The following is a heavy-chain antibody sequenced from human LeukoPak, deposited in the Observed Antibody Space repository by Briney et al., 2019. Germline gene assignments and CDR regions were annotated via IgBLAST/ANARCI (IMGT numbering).Heavy chain of an antibody. CDR1: GFTFSSYA. J-gene: IGHJ4*02. CDR3: ARAPDSSGYYYHFDY. Sequence: GGSLRLSCAASGFTFSSYAMHWVRQAPGKGLEWVAVISYDGSNKYYADSVKGRFTISRDNTKNTVYLQMNSLRPEDTAVYYCARAPDSSGYYYHFDYWGQGTLVTVSS. V-gene: IGHV3-30-3*01. CDR2: ISYDGSNK. D-gene: IGHD3-22*01.